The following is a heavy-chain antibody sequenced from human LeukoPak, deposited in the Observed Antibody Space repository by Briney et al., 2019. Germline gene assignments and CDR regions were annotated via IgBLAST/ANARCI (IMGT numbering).Heavy chain of an antibody. CDR3: ARAAVELWFGGGYHDAFDI. V-gene: IGHV3-21*01. CDR1: GFTFSSYS. D-gene: IGHD3-10*01. Sequence: PGGSLRLSCAASGFTFSSYSMNWVRQAPGKGLEWVSSISSSSSYIYYADSVKGRFTISRDNAKSSLYLQMNSLRAEDTAAYYCARAAVELWFGGGYHDAFDIWGQGTMVTVSS. J-gene: IGHJ3*02. CDR2: ISSSSSYI.